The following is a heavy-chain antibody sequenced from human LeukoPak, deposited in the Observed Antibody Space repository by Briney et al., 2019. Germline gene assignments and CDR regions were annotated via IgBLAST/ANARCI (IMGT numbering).Heavy chain of an antibody. Sequence: PGGSLRLSCAASGFPFSSYWMSWVRQAPGKGLEWVANIKHDGSEKYYVDSVKGRFTISRDNAKNSLFLQMNSLRVEDTAVYYCARERFLEWRNWFDPWGQGTLVTVSS. V-gene: IGHV3-7*01. D-gene: IGHD3-3*01. CDR1: GFPFSSYW. CDR2: IKHDGSEK. CDR3: ARERFLEWRNWFDP. J-gene: IGHJ5*02.